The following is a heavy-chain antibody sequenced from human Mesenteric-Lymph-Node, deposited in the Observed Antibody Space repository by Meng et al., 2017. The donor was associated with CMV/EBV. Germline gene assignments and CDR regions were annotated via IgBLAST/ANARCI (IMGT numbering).Heavy chain of an antibody. V-gene: IGHV4-59*01. J-gene: IGHJ4*02. Sequence: SEILSLTCTVSGASISSSYWSWIRQPPGKGLGWIGYIYYTGSTDYNPSLKSRVTISVDTSMKQISLNLGSVTAADTAVYYCARGKWLRSYYFDYWGQGTVVTVSS. D-gene: IGHD5-12*01. CDR3: ARGKWLRSYYFDY. CDR1: GASISSSY. CDR2: IYYTGST.